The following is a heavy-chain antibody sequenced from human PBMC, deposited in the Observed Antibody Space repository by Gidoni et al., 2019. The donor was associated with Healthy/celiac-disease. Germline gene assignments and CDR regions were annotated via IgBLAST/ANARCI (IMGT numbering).Heavy chain of an antibody. CDR1: GSTFTSYD. J-gene: IGHJ6*02. CDR3: ARQSASDRNYYYGMDV. V-gene: IGHV1-8*01. CDR2: MNPNSGNP. Sequence: QVQLVQSGAEVKKPGASVKVSCKASGSTFTSYDINWVRQATGQGLEWMGWMNPNSGNPGYAQKFQGRVTMTRNTSISTAYMELSSLRSEDTAVYYCARQSASDRNYYYGMDVWGQGTTVTVSS.